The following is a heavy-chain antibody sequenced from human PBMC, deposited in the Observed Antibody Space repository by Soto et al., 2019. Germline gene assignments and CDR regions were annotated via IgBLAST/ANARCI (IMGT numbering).Heavy chain of an antibody. CDR1: GGSISSGGYS. V-gene: IGHV4-30-2*01. CDR2: IYHSGST. D-gene: IGHD4-4*01. CDR3: ARSTVTTETQFDY. Sequence: QLQLQESGSGLVKPSQTLSLTCAVSGGSISSGGYSWSWIRQPPGKGLEWIGYIYHSGSTYYNPSLKSRVXXSXDXXKNQFPLKLSSVTAADTAVYYCARSTVTTETQFDYWGQGTLVTVSS. J-gene: IGHJ4*02.